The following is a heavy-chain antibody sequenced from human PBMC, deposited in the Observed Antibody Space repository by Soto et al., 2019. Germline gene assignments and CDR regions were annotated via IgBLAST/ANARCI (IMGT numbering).Heavy chain of an antibody. V-gene: IGHV3-23*01. J-gene: IGHJ4*02. CDR2: ISGSGGST. CDR3: AKDFRIAAAGTTTFDY. D-gene: IGHD6-13*01. CDR1: GFTFSSYA. Sequence: EVQLLESGGGLVQPGGSLRLSCAASGFTFSSYAMSWVRQAPGKGLEWVSAISGSGGSTYYADSVKGRFTISRYNSKNTLYLQMNSLRAEDTAVYYCAKDFRIAAAGTTTFDYWGQGTLVTVSS.